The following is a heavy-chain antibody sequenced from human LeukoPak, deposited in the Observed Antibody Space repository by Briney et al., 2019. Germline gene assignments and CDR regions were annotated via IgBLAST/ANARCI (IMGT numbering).Heavy chain of an antibody. Sequence: GESLKISCKGSGYRFTTYWIGWVRQMPGKGLECLGFIYPGDSDTRYSPSFQGQVTISADKSISTAYLQWSSQKASDSAMYYCARHEQAYSYATGGGYWGQGTLVTVSS. J-gene: IGHJ4*02. CDR3: ARHEQAYSYATGGGY. CDR1: GYRFTTYW. V-gene: IGHV5-51*01. D-gene: IGHD5-18*01. CDR2: IYPGDSDT.